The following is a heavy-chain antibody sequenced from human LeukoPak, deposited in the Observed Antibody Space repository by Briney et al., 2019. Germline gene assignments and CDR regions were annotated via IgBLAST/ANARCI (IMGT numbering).Heavy chain of an antibody. CDR2: IYPGDSDT. D-gene: IGHD3-22*01. CDR3: ARQYDSSGYLTGHLGDY. CDR1: GYSFTSYW. Sequence: GESLKISCKGSGYSFTSYWIGWVRQMPGKGLEWMGIIYPGDSDTRYSPSFQGQVTISADKSISTAYLQWSSLKASDTAMYYCARQYDSSGYLTGHLGDYWGQGTLVTVSS. V-gene: IGHV5-51*01. J-gene: IGHJ4*02.